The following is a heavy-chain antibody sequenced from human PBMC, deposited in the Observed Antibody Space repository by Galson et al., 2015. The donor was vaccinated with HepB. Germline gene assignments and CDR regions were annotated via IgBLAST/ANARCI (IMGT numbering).Heavy chain of an antibody. D-gene: IGHD4-23*01. V-gene: IGHV4-34*01. J-gene: IGHJ4*02. CDR2: INHSGST. CDR3: ARELRWPTSV. CDR1: GGSFSGYY. Sequence: LTCAVYGGSFSGYYWSWIRQPPGKGLEWIGEINHSGSTNYNPSLKSRVTISVDTSKNQFSLKLSSVTAADTAVYYCARELRWPTSVWGQGTLVTVSS.